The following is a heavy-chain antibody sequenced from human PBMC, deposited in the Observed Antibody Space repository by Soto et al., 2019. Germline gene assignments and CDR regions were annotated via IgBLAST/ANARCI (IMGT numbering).Heavy chain of an antibody. J-gene: IGHJ6*04. Sequence: SLQASCEASGYTFTSYYIHWVRQAPGHGLEWMAIINPSGGSTDYAQKFQGRVTLIRDTSTSTVHMELSSLRSEDTAVYYCARPWSPRDTGRDVGRDVRSKGTSVTVSS. D-gene: IGHD2-8*02. CDR1: GYTFTSYY. V-gene: IGHV1-46*01. CDR2: INPSGGST. CDR3: ARPWSPRDTGRDVGRDV.